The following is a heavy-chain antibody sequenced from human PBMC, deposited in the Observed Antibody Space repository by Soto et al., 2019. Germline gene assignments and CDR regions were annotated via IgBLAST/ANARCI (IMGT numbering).Heavy chain of an antibody. J-gene: IGHJ6*02. CDR3: ARYTSSSSVKYYYYGMDV. CDR2: IYSGGST. V-gene: IGHV3-53*01. CDR1: GCTVSSNY. D-gene: IGHD6-6*01. Sequence: SLRLSCAASGCTVSSNYMSWVRQAPGKGLEWVSVIYSGGSTYYADSVKGRFTISRDNSKNTLYLQINSLRAEDTAVYYCARYTSSSSVKYYYYGMDVWGQGTTVTGS.